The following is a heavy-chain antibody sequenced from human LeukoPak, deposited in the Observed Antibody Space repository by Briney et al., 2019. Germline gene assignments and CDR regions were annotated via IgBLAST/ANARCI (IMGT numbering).Heavy chain of an antibody. J-gene: IGHJ4*02. V-gene: IGHV3-7*01. CDR1: GFTFSNFW. Sequence: PGGSLRPSCAASGFTFSNFWMSWVRQAPGKGLEWVANINRDGSEKNYVDSVKGRFTISRDNAKNSLYLQMDSLRAEDTAVYYCATKAAPSRANPFDYWGQGTLVTVSS. D-gene: IGHD3-10*01. CDR3: ATKAAPSRANPFDY. CDR2: INRDGSEK.